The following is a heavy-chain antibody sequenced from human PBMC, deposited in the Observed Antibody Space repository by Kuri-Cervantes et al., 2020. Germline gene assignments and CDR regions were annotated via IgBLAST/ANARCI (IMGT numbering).Heavy chain of an antibody. Sequence: ASVKVSCKASGYTFTSYGISWVRQAPGQGLEWMGWISAYNGNTNYAQKFQGRVTITADESTSTAYMELSSLRSEDTAVYYCARGYFSSWEGQFDYWGQGTLVTVSS. D-gene: IGHD6-13*01. V-gene: IGHV1-18*01. J-gene: IGHJ4*02. CDR3: ARGYFSSWEGQFDY. CDR2: ISAYNGNT. CDR1: GYTFTSYG.